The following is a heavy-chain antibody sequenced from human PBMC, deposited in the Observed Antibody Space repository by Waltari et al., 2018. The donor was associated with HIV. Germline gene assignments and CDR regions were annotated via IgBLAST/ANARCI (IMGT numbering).Heavy chain of an antibody. V-gene: IGHV5-51*03. CDR2: VYPADSDT. J-gene: IGHJ3*02. D-gene: IGHD1-26*01. CDR1: GYSFTSYW. CDR3: ARRLVGADAFEI. Sequence: EVQLVQSGAEVKKPGDSLTISCQASGYSFTSYWVGWVRQTAENGLEWMGIVYPADSDTTYNPSFRGQVTISVDTSVNTAYLQWGRLKASDSAIYFCARRLVGADAFEIWGQGTVVIVSS.